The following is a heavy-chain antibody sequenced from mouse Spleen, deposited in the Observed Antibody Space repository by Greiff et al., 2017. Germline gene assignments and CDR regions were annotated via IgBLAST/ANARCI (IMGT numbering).Heavy chain of an antibody. D-gene: IGHD4-1*01. Sequence: QVQLQQPGAELVRPGSSVKLSCKASGYTFTSYWMHWVKQRPGQGLEWIGYINPSSGYTKYNQKFKDKATLTADKSSSTAYMQLSSLTYEDSAVYYCARWVGLIYAMDYWGQGTSVTVSS. CDR1: GYTFTSYW. J-gene: IGHJ4*01. CDR2: INPSSGYT. V-gene: IGHV1-7*01. CDR3: ARWVGLIYAMDY.